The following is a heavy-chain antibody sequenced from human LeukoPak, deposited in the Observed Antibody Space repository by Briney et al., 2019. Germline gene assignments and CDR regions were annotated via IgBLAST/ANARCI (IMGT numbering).Heavy chain of an antibody. J-gene: IGHJ4*02. D-gene: IGHD6-6*01. CDR1: GFTFSSYG. CDR3: AKRVEYSSSSGGYFDY. Sequence: GGSLRLSCAASGFTFSSYGIHWVRQAPGKGLEWVALISYDGSNKYYADSVKGRFTISRDNSKNTLYLQMNSLRAEDTAIYYCAKRVEYSSSSGGYFDYWGQGTLVTVSS. CDR2: ISYDGSNK. V-gene: IGHV3-30*18.